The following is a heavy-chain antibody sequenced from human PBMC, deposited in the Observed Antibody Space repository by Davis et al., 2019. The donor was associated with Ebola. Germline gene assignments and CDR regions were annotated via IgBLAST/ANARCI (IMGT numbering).Heavy chain of an antibody. V-gene: IGHV4-4*02. CDR3: ARIDSGYSGLWFDP. J-gene: IGHJ5*02. CDR1: GGSISSINW. Sequence: MPSETLSLTCAVSGGSISSINWWSWVRQPPGKGLEWIGEIYHSGSTNYNPSLKSRVTISVDKSKNQFSLMLTSVTATDTAMYYCARIDSGYSGLWFDPWGQGTLVTVSS. D-gene: IGHD5-12*01. CDR2: IYHSGST.